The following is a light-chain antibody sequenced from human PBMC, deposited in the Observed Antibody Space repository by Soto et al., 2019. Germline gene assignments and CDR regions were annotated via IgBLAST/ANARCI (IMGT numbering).Light chain of an antibody. V-gene: IGKV3-20*01. CDR1: QSVSSN. CDR3: QQYGSSPIT. CDR2: GAS. Sequence: EIVMTQSPATLSVSPGERATLSCRASQSVSSNLAWYQQKRGQAPRLLIYGASTRATGIPDRFSGSGSGTDFTLTISRLEPEDFAVYYCQQYGSSPITFGQGTRREIK. J-gene: IGKJ5*01.